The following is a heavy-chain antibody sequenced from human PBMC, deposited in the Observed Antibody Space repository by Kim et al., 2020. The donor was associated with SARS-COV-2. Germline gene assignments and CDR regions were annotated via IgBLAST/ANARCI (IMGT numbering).Heavy chain of an antibody. D-gene: IGHD6-19*01. J-gene: IGHJ4*02. CDR3: AKEGGIAVAGFFLDY. Sequence: DSVKGRFTISRDNSKNTLYLQMNSLRAEDTAVYYCAKEGGIAVAGFFLDYWGQGTLVTVSS. V-gene: IGHV3-30*02.